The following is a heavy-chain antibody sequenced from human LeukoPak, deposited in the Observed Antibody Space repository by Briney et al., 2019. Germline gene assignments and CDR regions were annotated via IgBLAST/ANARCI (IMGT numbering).Heavy chain of an antibody. CDR3: ASVEYSSGWYHYFQH. J-gene: IGHJ1*01. D-gene: IGHD6-19*01. Sequence: SETLSLTCTVSAGSISSSSYSWGWIRQPPGKGLEWIGTFHYTGNTYYSPSLKSRVTISVDTSKNLFSLKLSSMTAADTAVYYCASVEYSSGWYHYFQHWGQGTLVTVSS. CDR1: AGSISSSSYS. CDR2: FHYTGNT. V-gene: IGHV4-39*01.